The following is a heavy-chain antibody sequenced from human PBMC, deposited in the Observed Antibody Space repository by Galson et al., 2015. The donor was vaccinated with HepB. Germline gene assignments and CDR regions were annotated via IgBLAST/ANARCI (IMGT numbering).Heavy chain of an antibody. V-gene: IGHV3-7*03. CDR1: GFSFSGSW. D-gene: IGHD4-17*01. CDR3: ARGPRYGAFDI. J-gene: IGHJ3*02. CDR2: IKQDASEK. Sequence: SLRLSCAASGFSFSGSWMSWVRQAPGKGLEWVANIKQDASEKYYVDSLKGRFAIPRDNAKTSLYLQMNSLGAEDTAVYYCARGPRYGAFDIWGQGTMVTVSS.